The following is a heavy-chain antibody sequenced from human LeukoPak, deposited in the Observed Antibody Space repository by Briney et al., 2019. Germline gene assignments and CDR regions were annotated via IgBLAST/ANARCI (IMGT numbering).Heavy chain of an antibody. CDR2: MYYDGSS. CDR1: GGSINSGTFY. V-gene: IGHV4-39*07. CDR3: VRDRWRSNWFLDY. D-gene: IGHD6-13*01. J-gene: IGHJ4*02. Sequence: SETLSLTCTVSGGSINSGTFYWGWIRQPPGKGLEWIGSMYYDGSSYYNPSLKSRVTTSVDTSKNQFSLRLSSVTAADTAVYYCVRDRWRSNWFLDYWGQGTLVSVSS.